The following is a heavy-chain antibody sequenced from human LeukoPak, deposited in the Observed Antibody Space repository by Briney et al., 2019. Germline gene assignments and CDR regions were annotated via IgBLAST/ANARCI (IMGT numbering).Heavy chain of an antibody. CDR1: GFTLSSIA. V-gene: IGHV3-15*01. Sequence: GRSLRLSCAASGFTLSSIAMSWVRQAPGKGLEWVGRIKTKTDGGTTDYAAPVKGRFTISRDDSKNTVYLQMNSLETEDTAVYYCTTGILRNWFDPWGQGTLVTVSS. CDR3: TTGILRNWFDP. J-gene: IGHJ5*02. CDR2: IKTKTDGGTT. D-gene: IGHD1-14*01.